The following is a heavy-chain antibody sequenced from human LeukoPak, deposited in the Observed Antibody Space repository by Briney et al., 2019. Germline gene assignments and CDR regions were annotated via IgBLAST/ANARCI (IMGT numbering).Heavy chain of an antibody. CDR3: GRRGYSYVSHYYCYYMDG. D-gene: IGHD5-18*01. Sequence: PSETLSLTCAVYGWSFSGYYLIWMRPPPGKGQEWMGEINHSGSTNYNPSLNNGVTISIDTSKNQFYLQLSPVTAADAAVYYCGRRGYSYVSHYYCYYMDGWGKATTVT. V-gene: IGHV4-34*01. CDR2: INHSGST. J-gene: IGHJ6*03. CDR1: GWSFSGYY.